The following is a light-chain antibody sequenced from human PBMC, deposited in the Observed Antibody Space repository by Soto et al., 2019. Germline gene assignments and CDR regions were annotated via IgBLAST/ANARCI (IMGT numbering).Light chain of an antibody. CDR3: QQRSNWPPIT. CDR2: DAS. J-gene: IGKJ5*01. Sequence: EIVLTQSPGTLSLSPGERATLSCRASQSVRSNLAWYQQRPGQAPRLLIHDASHRAAGIPARFSGSGFGTDFTLTISSLEPEDAAVYYCQQRSNWPPITFGQGTRLE. CDR1: QSVRSN. V-gene: IGKV3-11*01.